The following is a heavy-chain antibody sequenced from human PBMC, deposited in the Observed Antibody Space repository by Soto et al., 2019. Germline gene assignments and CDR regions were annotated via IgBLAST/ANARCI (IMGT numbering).Heavy chain of an antibody. V-gene: IGHV5-51*01. D-gene: IGHD3-22*01. Sequence: GESLKISCKGSGYSFPSYWIAWVRQMPGKGLEWVGTIYPGDSDTRYSPSFQGQVTISADKSFSTAYLQWSSLKASDTAIYYCARYDSSVYFHFEYWGKGPRVPVSS. CDR2: IYPGDSDT. CDR3: ARYDSSVYFHFEY. J-gene: IGHJ4*01. CDR1: GYSFPSYW.